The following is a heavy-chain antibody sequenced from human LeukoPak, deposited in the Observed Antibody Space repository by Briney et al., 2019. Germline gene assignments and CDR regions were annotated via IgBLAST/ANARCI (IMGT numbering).Heavy chain of an antibody. D-gene: IGHD2-2*01. CDR1: GFTFSSYS. V-gene: IGHV3-21*01. CDR2: ISSSSSYI. CDR3: ARALSSTSCYACAGMDV. J-gene: IGHJ6*02. Sequence: GGSLRLSCAASGFTFSSYSMNWVRQAPGKGLEWVSSISSSSSYIYYADSVKGRFTISRDNAKNSLYLQMNTLRAEDTAVYYCARALSSTSCYACAGMDVWGQGTTVTVSS.